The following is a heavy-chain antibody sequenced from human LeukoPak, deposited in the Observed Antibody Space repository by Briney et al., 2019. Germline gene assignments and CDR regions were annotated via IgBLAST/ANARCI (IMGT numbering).Heavy chain of an antibody. CDR3: ARAHSRRSVWGRYRPKYYFDY. D-gene: IGHD3-16*02. CDR2: IYSGGST. J-gene: IGHJ4*02. CDR1: GFTVSSNY. Sequence: PGGSLRLSCAASGFTVSSNYMSWVRQAPGKGLEWVSVIYSGGSTYYADSVKGRFTISRDNSKNTLYLQMNSLRAEDTAVYYCARAHSRRSVWGRYRPKYYFDYWGQGTLVTVSS. V-gene: IGHV3-66*02.